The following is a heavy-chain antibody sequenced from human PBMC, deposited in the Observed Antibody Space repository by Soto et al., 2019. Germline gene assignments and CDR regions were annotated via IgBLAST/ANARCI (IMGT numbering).Heavy chain of an antibody. CDR2: INHSGST. CDR3: ARGSGYSEY. D-gene: IGHD3-22*01. Sequence: SETLSITCAVYGGSFSGYYWSWIRQPPGKGLEWIGEINHSGSTNYNPSIKRRVNISVDTSKNQFSLKLSSVTAADTAVYYCARGSGYSEYWGQGTLVTVST. V-gene: IGHV4-34*01. J-gene: IGHJ4*02. CDR1: GGSFSGYY.